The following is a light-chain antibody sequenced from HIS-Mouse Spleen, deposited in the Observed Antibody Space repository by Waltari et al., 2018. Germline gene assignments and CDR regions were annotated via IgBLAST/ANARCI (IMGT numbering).Light chain of an antibody. CDR1: QSVSSSY. CDR3: QQYGSSPPT. J-gene: IGKJ1*01. CDR2: GAS. V-gene: IGKV3-20*01. Sequence: EIVLTQSPGTLSLSPGERATLSCRASQSVSSSYLAWYQQKPGQAPRRLIYGASSRATGIPDRFSGSWSGTDFTLTISRLEPEDFAVYYCQQYGSSPPTFGQGTKVEIK.